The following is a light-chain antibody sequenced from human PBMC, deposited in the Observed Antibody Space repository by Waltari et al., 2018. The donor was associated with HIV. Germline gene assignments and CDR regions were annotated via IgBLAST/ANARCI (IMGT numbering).Light chain of an antibody. Sequence: AIRMTQSPSSLSASTGDRVTITCRASQSLENYLAWYQQRPGKAPKLLIYTVSTLQSGVPSRFSGSGSGTDFTLTISGLRSEDYATYFCQQYYRYPLTFGGGTNVEIK. CDR3: QQYYRYPLT. J-gene: IGKJ4*01. V-gene: IGKV1-8*01. CDR1: QSLENY. CDR2: TVS.